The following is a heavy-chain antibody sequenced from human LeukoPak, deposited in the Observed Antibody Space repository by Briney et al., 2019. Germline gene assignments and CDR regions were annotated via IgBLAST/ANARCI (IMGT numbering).Heavy chain of an antibody. Sequence: GGTLSLSGVASGFTFSSYRMHWVRQAPGKGLEWVAFIRYGGSNKYYADSVKGRITISRDNSRNIMKLQTDSLRAEDTARYYCARAMVRGVIPYWGQGTLVTVSS. CDR2: IRYGGSNK. D-gene: IGHD3-10*01. CDR1: GFTFSSYR. CDR3: ARAMVRGVIPY. J-gene: IGHJ4*02. V-gene: IGHV3-30*02.